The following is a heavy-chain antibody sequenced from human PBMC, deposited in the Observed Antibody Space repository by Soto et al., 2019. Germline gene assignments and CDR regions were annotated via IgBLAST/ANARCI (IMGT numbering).Heavy chain of an antibody. CDR1: GFTFSSYD. J-gene: IGHJ4*02. V-gene: IGHV3-13*01. CDR3: ARESAVGPYSSFDY. CDR2: IGTAGDT. D-gene: IGHD2-15*01. Sequence: GGSLRLSCAASGFTFSSYDMHWVRQATGKGLEWVSAIGTAGDTYYPGSVKGRFTISRENAKNSLYLQMNSLRAGDTAVYYCARESAVGPYSSFDYWGQGTLVTVSS.